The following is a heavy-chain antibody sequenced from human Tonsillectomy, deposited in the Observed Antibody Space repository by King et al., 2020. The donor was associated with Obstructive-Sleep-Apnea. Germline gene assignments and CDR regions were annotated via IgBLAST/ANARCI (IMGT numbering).Heavy chain of an antibody. J-gene: IGHJ4*02. CDR1: GFTFNTYA. Sequence: VQLGESGGGLVQPGGSLRLSCAASGFTFNTYAMSWVRQAPGKGLEWVSGISGSGEGTYYAHSVRGRFTLSRDNSKNTLYLQMNSLRVEDTAVYYCAKGPAQQLVPNYFDYWGQGTPVTVSS. V-gene: IGHV3-23*04. CDR2: ISGSGEGT. D-gene: IGHD6-13*01. CDR3: AKGPAQQLVPNYFDY.